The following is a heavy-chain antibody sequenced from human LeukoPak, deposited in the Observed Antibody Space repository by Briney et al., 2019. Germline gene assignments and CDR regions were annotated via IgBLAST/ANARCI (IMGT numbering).Heavy chain of an antibody. CDR2: FDPEDGET. D-gene: IGHD3-22*01. V-gene: IGHV1-24*01. J-gene: IGHJ4*02. CDR1: GYTLTELS. Sequence: GASVKVSCKVSGYTLTELSMHRVRQAPGKGLEWMGGFDPEDGETIYAQKFQGRVTMTEDTSTDTAYMELSSLRSEDTAVYYCATTYDTSQGPFFDYWGQGTLVTVSS. CDR3: ATTYDTSQGPFFDY.